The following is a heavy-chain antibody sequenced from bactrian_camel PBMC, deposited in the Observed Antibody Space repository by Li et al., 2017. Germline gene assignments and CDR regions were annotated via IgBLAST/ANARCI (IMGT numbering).Heavy chain of an antibody. V-gene: IGHV3S9*01. CDR1: ENAFSAFC. Sequence: HVQLVESGGGSVQAGESLTISCAVSENAFSAFCMGWVRQAPGKEREGIARLHSDGTAQYADSVKGRFTISKDDTKNTLFLEMNSLEPEDTAMHYCAADSAKGVIDIEDYSNYACTGGLTDIGYWGQGTQVTVS. J-gene: IGHJ6*01. CDR2: LHSDGTA. D-gene: IGHD4*01. CDR3: AADSAKGVIDIEDYSNYACTGGLTDIGY.